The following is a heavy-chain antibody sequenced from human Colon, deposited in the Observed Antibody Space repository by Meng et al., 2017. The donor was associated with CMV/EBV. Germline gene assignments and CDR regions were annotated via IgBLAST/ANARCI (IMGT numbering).Heavy chain of an antibody. CDR3: ARVICGGDCYLDY. D-gene: IGHD2-21*02. CDR1: KGTFTSYP. Sequence: QVQLEQAGAEVKKPGSSGKVSCKASKGTFTSYPISWVRQGPGQGFEWVGGIITISGTTDYAQKFQGRVTITADESTSTAYMKLSNLRSEDTAIYYCARVICGGDCYLDYWGRGTLVTVSS. V-gene: IGHV1-69*12. CDR2: IITISGTT. J-gene: IGHJ4*02.